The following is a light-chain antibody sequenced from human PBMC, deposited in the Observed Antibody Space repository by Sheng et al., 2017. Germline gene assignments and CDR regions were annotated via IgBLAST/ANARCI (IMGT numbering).Light chain of an antibody. J-gene: IGLJ1*01. CDR3: SSYTSSSTLYV. Sequence: QSALTQPASVSGSPGQSVTISCTGTSSDVGGYNFVSWYQQHPGKAPKVLIYEVTQRPSGVPDRFSGSKSGNTASLTISGLQAEDEADYYCSSYTSSSTLYVFGTGTKVTVL. CDR2: EVT. CDR1: SSDVGGYNF. V-gene: IGLV2-14*03.